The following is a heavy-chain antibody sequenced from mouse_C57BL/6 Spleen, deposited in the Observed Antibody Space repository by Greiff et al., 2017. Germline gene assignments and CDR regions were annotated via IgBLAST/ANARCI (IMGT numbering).Heavy chain of an antibody. J-gene: IGHJ3*01. V-gene: IGHV1-55*01. CDR2: IYPGSGST. D-gene: IGHD2-4*01. CDR1: GYTFTSYW. Sequence: QVQLKQPGAELVKPGASVKMSCKASGYTFTSYWITWVKQRPGQGLEWIGDIYPGSGSTNYNEKFKSKATLTVDTSSSTAYMQLSSLTSEDSAVYYCARQYYDYDWFAYWGQGTLVTVSA. CDR3: ARQYYDYDWFAY.